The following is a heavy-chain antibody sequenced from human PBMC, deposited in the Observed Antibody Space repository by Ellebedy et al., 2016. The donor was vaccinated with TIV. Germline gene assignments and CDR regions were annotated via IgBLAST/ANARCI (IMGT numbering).Heavy chain of an antibody. D-gene: IGHD4-23*01. J-gene: IGHJ4*02. CDR3: ARGHGGRRALDQ. CDR2: TSDDGSYE. Sequence: PGGSLRLSCAASGFTFTNVWMNWVRQAPGKGLEWVAVTSDDGSYEDYGGPVKGRFTISRDNSENTVLLQMNSLRVEDTAVYYCARGHGGRRALDQWGLGILVTVSS. V-gene: IGHV3-30*03. CDR1: GFTFTNVW.